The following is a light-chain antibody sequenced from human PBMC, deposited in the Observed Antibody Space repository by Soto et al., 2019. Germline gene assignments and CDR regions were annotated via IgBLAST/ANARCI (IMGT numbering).Light chain of an antibody. Sequence: SQMTQSPSTLSASVVDRVTITFRASQSISTWLAWYQQKPGKAPKLVIYDASSLEGGVPSRFSGSGSGTEFTLTISSLQPDDFATYYCQQYNSYWTFGQGTKV. CDR1: QSISTW. CDR2: DAS. CDR3: QQYNSYWT. J-gene: IGKJ1*01. V-gene: IGKV1-5*01.